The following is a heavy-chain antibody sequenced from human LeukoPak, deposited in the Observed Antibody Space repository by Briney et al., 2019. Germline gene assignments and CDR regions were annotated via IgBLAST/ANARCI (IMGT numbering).Heavy chain of an antibody. V-gene: IGHV4-59*01. J-gene: IGHJ4*02. CDR3: AGGKYGDYEGY. Sequence: SETLSLTCTASGGSISSYYWSWIRQPPGKGLEWIGYIYNGGSTNYTPSLKSRVTISVDKSKNKLSLNMSSLTAADTAWDYWAGGKYGDYEGYWGQGPLVTVSS. CDR2: IYNGGST. D-gene: IGHD4-17*01. CDR1: GGSISSYY.